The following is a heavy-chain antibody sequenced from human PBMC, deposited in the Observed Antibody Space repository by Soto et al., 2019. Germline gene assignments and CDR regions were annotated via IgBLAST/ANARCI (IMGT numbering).Heavy chain of an antibody. CDR2: IYYSGST. D-gene: IGHD3-22*01. CDR1: GGSISSGGYY. CDR3: ARDPGRGYYVY. J-gene: IGHJ4*02. V-gene: IGHV4-31*03. Sequence: TLSLTCTVSGGSISSGGYYWSWIRQHPGKGLEWIGYIYYSGSTYYNPSLKSRVIISVDTSKNQFSLKLSSVTAADTAVYYCARDPGRGYYVYWGQGTLVTVSS.